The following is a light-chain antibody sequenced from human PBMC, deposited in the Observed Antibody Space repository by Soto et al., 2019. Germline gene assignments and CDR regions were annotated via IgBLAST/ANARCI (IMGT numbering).Light chain of an antibody. CDR1: SGHSSYA. CDR2: LNSDGSH. CDR3: QTWGTGIQV. J-gene: IGLJ2*01. V-gene: IGLV4-69*01. Sequence: QLVLTQSPSASASLGASVKLTCTLSSGHSSYAIAWHQQQPEKGPRYLMKLNSDGSHNKGDGIPDRFSGSSSGAERCLTISSLQSEDEADYYCQTWGTGIQVFGGGTKLPS.